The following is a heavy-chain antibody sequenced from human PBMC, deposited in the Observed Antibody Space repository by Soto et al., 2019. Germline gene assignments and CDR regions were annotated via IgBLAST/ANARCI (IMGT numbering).Heavy chain of an antibody. J-gene: IGHJ5*02. Sequence: QVHLQESGPGLVKPSETLSLTCAVSGASIGSGGWWSWVRQPPGKGLEWIAEIFHAGNTNYSPSLKSRVTISVDKSQNQFSLNVYSVTAADTAVYYCARHEGWTGPDQWGQGTLVTVSS. CDR3: ARHEGWTGPDQ. V-gene: IGHV4-4*02. CDR2: IFHAGNT. D-gene: IGHD3-10*01. CDR1: GASIGSGGW.